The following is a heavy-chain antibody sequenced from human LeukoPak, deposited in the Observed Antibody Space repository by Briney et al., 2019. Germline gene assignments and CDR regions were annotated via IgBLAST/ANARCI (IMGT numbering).Heavy chain of an antibody. CDR1: GGSISSCY. D-gene: IGHD6-13*01. Sequence: SETLSLTCTVSGGSISSCYWSWIRQPPGKGLEWIGYIYYSGSTNYNPSLKSRVTISVDTSKNQFSLKLSSVTAADTAVYYCARLSSGSSSWYDIDYWGQGTLVTVSS. V-gene: IGHV4-59*08. J-gene: IGHJ4*02. CDR2: IYYSGST. CDR3: ARLSSGSSSWYDIDY.